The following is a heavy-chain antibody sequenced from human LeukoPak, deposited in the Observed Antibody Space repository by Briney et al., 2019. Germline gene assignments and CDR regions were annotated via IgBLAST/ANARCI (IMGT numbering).Heavy chain of an antibody. CDR3: ARETYSNILTGTDY. Sequence: ASVKVSCKASGYTFTPYGLSWVRQAPGQGLEWLGWISTYDDNIKYAQSLQGRLTLTIDTSTSTAYMGLRSLTSDDTAVYYCARETYSNILTGTDYWGPGTLVTVSS. V-gene: IGHV1-18*01. D-gene: IGHD3-9*01. J-gene: IGHJ4*02. CDR2: ISTYDDNI. CDR1: GYTFTPYG.